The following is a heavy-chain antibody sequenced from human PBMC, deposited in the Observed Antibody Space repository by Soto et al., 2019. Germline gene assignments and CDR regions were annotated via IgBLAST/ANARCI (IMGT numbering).Heavy chain of an antibody. V-gene: IGHV4-30-4*01. J-gene: IGHJ6*02. CDR1: GGPISSGDYY. D-gene: IGHD4-17*01. Sequence: SETLSLTCTVSGGPISSGDYYWSWIRQPPGKGLEWIGYIYYSGSTYYNPSLKSRVTISVDTSKNQFSLKLSSVTAADTAVYYCARDRVTTGKRYYYYGMDVWGQGTTVTVSS. CDR2: IYYSGST. CDR3: ARDRVTTGKRYYYYGMDV.